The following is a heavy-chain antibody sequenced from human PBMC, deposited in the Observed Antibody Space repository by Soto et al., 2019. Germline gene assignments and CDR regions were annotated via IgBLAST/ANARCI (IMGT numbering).Heavy chain of an antibody. CDR2: IYYSGST. V-gene: IGHV4-30-2*01. CDR3: ATCPPADYYFDF. J-gene: IGHJ4*02. CDR1: GGSISSGGYS. Sequence: QLQLQESDSGLVKPSQTLSLTCAVSGGSISSGGYSWSWIRQPPGKGLEWIGYIYYSGSTYYNPSLKSRVTISVDRSKNQVSLKLSSVTAADTAVYYCATCPPADYYFDFWGQGTLVTVSS.